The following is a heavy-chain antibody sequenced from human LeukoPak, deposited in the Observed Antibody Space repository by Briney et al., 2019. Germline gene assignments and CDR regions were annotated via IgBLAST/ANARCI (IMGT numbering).Heavy chain of an antibody. V-gene: IGHV1-2*02. CDR2: INPNSGGT. CDR1: GYTFTVYY. D-gene: IGHD3-10*01. CDR3: ARVLKLLWFGELSGAAFDY. Sequence: ASVKVSFTASGYTFTVYYMHWVRQAPGQGLEWMGWINPNSGGTNYAQKFQGRVTMTRDTSISTAYMELSRLRSDDTAVYYCARVLKLLWFGELSGAAFDYWGQGTLVTVSS. J-gene: IGHJ4*02.